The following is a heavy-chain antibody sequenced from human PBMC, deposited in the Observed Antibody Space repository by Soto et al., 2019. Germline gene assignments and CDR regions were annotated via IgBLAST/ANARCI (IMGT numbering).Heavy chain of an antibody. CDR1: GFTFGNYW. CDR2: TDNGGGTT. CDR3: ERDGPEYSNSLDF. D-gene: IGHD6-6*01. Sequence: VQLVESGGGLIQPGGSLRLSCAASGFTFGNYWMHWVRQAPGKGLVWVSRTDNGGGTTTYADSVKGRITISRDNAKKTLYLQLNSLTADDTAVYFCERDGPEYSNSLDFWGQGTLVTVSS. V-gene: IGHV3-74*03. J-gene: IGHJ4*02.